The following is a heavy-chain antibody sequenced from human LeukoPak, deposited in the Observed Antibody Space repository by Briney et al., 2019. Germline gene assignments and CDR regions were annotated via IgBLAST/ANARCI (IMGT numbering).Heavy chain of an antibody. Sequence: PSETLSLTCAVYGGSFSGYYWSWIRQPPGKGLEWIGEINHSGSTSYNPSLKSRVTISVDTSKNQFSLKLSSVAAADTAVYYCARAIAAPVFFDYWGQGTLVTVSS. CDR1: GGSFSGYY. J-gene: IGHJ4*02. V-gene: IGHV4-34*01. D-gene: IGHD6-13*01. CDR3: ARAIAAPVFFDY. CDR2: INHSGST.